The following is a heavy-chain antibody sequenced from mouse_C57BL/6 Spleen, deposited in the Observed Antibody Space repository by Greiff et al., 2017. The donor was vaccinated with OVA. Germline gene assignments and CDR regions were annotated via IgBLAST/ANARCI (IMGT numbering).Heavy chain of an antibody. CDR3: VRHGYYAFDY. CDR1: GFSFNTYA. Sequence: GGGLVQPKGSLKLSCAASGFSFNTYAMNWVRQAPGKGLEWVARIRSKSNNYATYYADSVKDRFTISRDDSESMLYLQMNNLKTEDTAMYYCVRHGYYAFDYWGQGTTLTVSS. V-gene: IGHV10-1*01. CDR2: IRSKSNNYAT. D-gene: IGHD2-3*01. J-gene: IGHJ2*01.